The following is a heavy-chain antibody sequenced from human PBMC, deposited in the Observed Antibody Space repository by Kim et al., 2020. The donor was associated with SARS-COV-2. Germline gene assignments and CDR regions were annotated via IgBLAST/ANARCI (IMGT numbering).Heavy chain of an antibody. CDR3: ASRTFRGVIVSHWYFDL. V-gene: IGHV3-20*04. Sequence: GGSLRLSCAASGFTFGDYGMSWVRQAPGKGLEWVSGINWNGGSTGYADSVKGRFTISRDNAKNSLYLQMNSLRAEDTAVYYCASRTFRGVIVSHWYFDLWGRGTLVTVSS. J-gene: IGHJ2*01. CDR2: INWNGGST. D-gene: IGHD3-16*02. CDR1: GFTFGDYG.